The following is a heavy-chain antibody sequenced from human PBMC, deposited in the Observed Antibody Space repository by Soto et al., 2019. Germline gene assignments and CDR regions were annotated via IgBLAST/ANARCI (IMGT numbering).Heavy chain of an antibody. CDR1: GFTFSSYA. CDR2: ISGSGGTK. D-gene: IGHD1-26*01. J-gene: IGHJ4*02. V-gene: IGHV3-23*01. Sequence: EVQLLESGGGLVQPGGSLRLSCAASGFTFSSYAMSWVRQAPGKGLEWVSGISGSGGTKYHADSVKGRFTISRDNSKNTLYLQMNSRRAEDTALYYCAKDRLGATPYFFDYWGQGTLVTVSS. CDR3: AKDRLGATPYFFDY.